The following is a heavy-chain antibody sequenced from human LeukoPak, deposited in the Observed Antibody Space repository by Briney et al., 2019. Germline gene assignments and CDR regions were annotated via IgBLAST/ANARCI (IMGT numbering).Heavy chain of an antibody. CDR2: ISSSSSYI. CDR3: AKEDIVVVPAAPWYFDY. J-gene: IGHJ4*02. Sequence: GGSLRLSCAASGFTFSSYNMNWVRQAPGKGLEWVSSISSSSSYIYYADSVKGRFTISRDNSKNTLYLQMNSLRAEDTAVYYCAKEDIVVVPAAPWYFDYWGQGTLVTVSS. D-gene: IGHD2-2*01. V-gene: IGHV3-21*04. CDR1: GFTFSSYN.